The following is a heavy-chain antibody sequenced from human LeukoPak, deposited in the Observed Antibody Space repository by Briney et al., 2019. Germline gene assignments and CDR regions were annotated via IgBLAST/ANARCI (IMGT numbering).Heavy chain of an antibody. J-gene: IGHJ4*02. Sequence: PGGSLRLSCAASGFTFSSYAMSWVRQAPGKGLEWVSAISGSGGSTYYADSVKGRFTISRDNSKNTLYLQMNSLRAEDTAVYYCAKERASSYYYNSSVYLDYGGQETLVTVSS. CDR2: ISGSGGST. D-gene: IGHD3-22*01. CDR1: GFTFSSYA. CDR3: AKERASSYYYNSSVYLDY. V-gene: IGHV3-23*01.